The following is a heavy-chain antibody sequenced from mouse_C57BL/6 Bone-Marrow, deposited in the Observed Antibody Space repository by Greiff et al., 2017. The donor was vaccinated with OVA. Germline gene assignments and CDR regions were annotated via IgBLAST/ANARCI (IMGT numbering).Heavy chain of an antibody. J-gene: IGHJ1*03. CDR1: GYSFTGYY. V-gene: IGHV1-42*01. CDR3: ARRYFDV. CDR2: INPSTGGT. Sequence: EVKLQESGPELVKPGASVKISCKASGYSFTGYYMNWVKQSPEKSLEWIGEINPSTGGTTYNQKFKAKATLTVDKSSSTAYMQLKSLTSEDSAVYYCARRYFDVWGTGTTVTVSS.